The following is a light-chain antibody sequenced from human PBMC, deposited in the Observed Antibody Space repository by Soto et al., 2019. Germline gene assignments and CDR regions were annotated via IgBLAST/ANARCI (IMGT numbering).Light chain of an antibody. V-gene: IGLV2-11*01. CDR3: CSYAGNKTVV. Sequence: QSALTQPRSVSGSPGQSVTISCTGTSSDVGGYIYVSWYQQYAAKAPKVMIYDVSRRPSGVPDRFSGSKSGNTAPLTISGLQAEDEAVYYCCSYAGNKTVVFGGGTKVTVL. J-gene: IGLJ3*02. CDR1: SSDVGGYIY. CDR2: DVS.